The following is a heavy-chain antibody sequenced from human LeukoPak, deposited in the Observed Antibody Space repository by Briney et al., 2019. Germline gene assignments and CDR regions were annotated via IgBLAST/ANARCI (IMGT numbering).Heavy chain of an antibody. D-gene: IGHD3-22*01. Sequence: KISCKASGGTFSSYAISWVRQAPGQGLEWMGGIIPIFGTANYAQKFQGRVTITADESTSTAYMELSSLRSEDTAVYYCASGDGSGYYWTPLDYWGQGTLVTVSS. CDR1: GGTFSSYA. V-gene: IGHV1-69*01. CDR3: ASGDGSGYYWTPLDY. J-gene: IGHJ4*02. CDR2: IIPIFGTA.